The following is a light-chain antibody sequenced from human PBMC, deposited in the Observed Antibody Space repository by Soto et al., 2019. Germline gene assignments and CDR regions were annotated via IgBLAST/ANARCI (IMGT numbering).Light chain of an antibody. Sequence: EIVLTQFPGTLSLSPGERATLSCRASQSIANNYLTWYQQKPGQAPRVLIYGVSNRAAGIPDGFSGSGSGTDFTLTISRLDPEDFAVYYCQQYGTSSRTFGQGTKVDIK. V-gene: IGKV3-20*01. CDR3: QQYGTSSRT. CDR2: GVS. J-gene: IGKJ1*01. CDR1: QSIANNY.